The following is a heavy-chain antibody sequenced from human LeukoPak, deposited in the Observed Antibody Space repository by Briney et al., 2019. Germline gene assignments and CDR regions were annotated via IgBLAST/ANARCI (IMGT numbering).Heavy chain of an antibody. CDR2: INHSGST. J-gene: IGHJ4*02. D-gene: IGHD2/OR15-2a*01. V-gene: IGHV4-34*01. Sequence: SETLSLTCAVYGGSFSGYYWSWIRQPPGKGLEWIGEINHSGSTNYNPSLKSRVTISVDTSKNQFSLKLSSVTAADTAVYYCARENIGDIDYWGQGTLVTVSS. CDR1: GGSFSGYY. CDR3: ARENIGDIDY.